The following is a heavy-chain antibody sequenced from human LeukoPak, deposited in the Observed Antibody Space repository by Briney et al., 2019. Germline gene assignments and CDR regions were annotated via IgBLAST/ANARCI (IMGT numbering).Heavy chain of an antibody. CDR3: ARGVDSGSYPDAFDI. Sequence: ASVMVSCKASGYTFTSYGISWVRQAPGQGLEWMGWISAYNGNTNYAQKLQGRVTMTTDTSTSTAYMELRSLRSDDTAVYYCARGVDSGSYPDAFDIWGQGTMVTVSS. D-gene: IGHD1-26*01. CDR1: GYTFTSYG. CDR2: ISAYNGNT. J-gene: IGHJ3*02. V-gene: IGHV1-18*01.